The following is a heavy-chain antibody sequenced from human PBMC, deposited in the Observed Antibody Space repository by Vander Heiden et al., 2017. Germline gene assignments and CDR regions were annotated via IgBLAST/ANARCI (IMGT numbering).Heavy chain of an antibody. CDR1: VLTVRSNY. CDR2: IYGAGSA. CDR3: AREAVTGTGAFDI. D-gene: IGHD6-19*01. J-gene: IGHJ3*02. Sequence: EVQLVEPGGGLIQLGGSLRISCAASVLTVRSNYMTWVRQAPGKGVHWVSVIYGAGSAYYADSVKGRFTISRDNSKNTLYLQMNSLRVEDTAVYFYAREAVTGTGAFDIWGQGTMVTVSS. V-gene: IGHV3-53*01.